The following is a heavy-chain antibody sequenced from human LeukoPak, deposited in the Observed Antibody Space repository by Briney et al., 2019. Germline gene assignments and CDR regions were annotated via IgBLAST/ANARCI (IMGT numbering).Heavy chain of an antibody. CDR2: ISGSGGST. CDR3: AKDLSPGIAAAGTPFDY. Sequence: PGGSLRPSCAASGFTFSSYAMSWVRQAPGKGLEWVSAISGSGGSTYYADSVKGRFTISRDNSKNTLYLQMNSLRAEDTAVYYCAKDLSPGIAAAGTPFDYWGQGTLVTVSS. J-gene: IGHJ4*02. CDR1: GFTFSSYA. V-gene: IGHV3-23*01. D-gene: IGHD6-13*01.